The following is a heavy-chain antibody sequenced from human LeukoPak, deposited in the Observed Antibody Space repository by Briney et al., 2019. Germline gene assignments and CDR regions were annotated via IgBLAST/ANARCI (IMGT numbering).Heavy chain of an antibody. D-gene: IGHD1-26*01. CDR1: GFTFTNYA. V-gene: IGHV3-23*01. CDR3: AREGRYSGSDYFDY. CDR2: ISSSGATT. Sequence: GGSLRLSCAASGFTFTNYAMSWVRQASGKGLEWVSVISSSGATTHYTDSVQGRFTISRDNYKNTLYLQMNSLRDEDTAVYYCAREGRYSGSDYFDYWGQGTLVTVSS. J-gene: IGHJ4*02.